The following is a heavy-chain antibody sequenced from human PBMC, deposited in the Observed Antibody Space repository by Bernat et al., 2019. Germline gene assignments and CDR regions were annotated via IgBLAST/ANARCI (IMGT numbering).Heavy chain of an antibody. D-gene: IGHD4-17*01. V-gene: IGHV3-23*01. CDR3: ARDPNGDYVGAFEF. Sequence: VQLLESGGGLVQPGGSLRLSCTASGFTFSAYAMIWLRQAPGEGLEWISTIRGGTTDTFYADSVAGRFTISRDDSKNTLYLQMTRLRVEDTAVYYCARDPNGDYVGAFEFWGHGTMVTVSS. CDR2: IRGGTTDT. J-gene: IGHJ3*01. CDR1: GFTFSAYA.